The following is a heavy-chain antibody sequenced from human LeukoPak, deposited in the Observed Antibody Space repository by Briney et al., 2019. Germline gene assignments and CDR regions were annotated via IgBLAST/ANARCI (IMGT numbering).Heavy chain of an antibody. V-gene: IGHV1-2*02. D-gene: IGHD5-12*01. J-gene: IGHJ4*02. Sequence: ASVKVSCKASGYTFTGYYMHWVRQAPGQGLEWMGWINPNSGGTNYAQKFQGRVTMTRDTSISTAYMELSRLRSDDTAVYYCAIMATITFSFDYWGQGTLVTVSS. CDR1: GYTFTGYY. CDR2: INPNSGGT. CDR3: AIMATITFSFDY.